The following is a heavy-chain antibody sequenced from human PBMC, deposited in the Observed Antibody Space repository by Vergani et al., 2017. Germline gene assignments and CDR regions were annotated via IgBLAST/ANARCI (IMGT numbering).Heavy chain of an antibody. CDR3: VRRKVGATYWGFFDY. J-gene: IGHJ4*01. V-gene: IGHV5-51*01. CDR1: GYGFSDYW. D-gene: IGHD1-26*01. Sequence: EVQLVQSGAEVKKPGESLKISCQASGYGFSDYWIGWVRQKPGKGPDWMVIIYPGDSDTRYSPSFKGQVTISVDKSITTAYLQWDNLKASDTAMYYCVRRKVGATYWGFFDYWGHGTLVTVTS. CDR2: IYPGDSDT.